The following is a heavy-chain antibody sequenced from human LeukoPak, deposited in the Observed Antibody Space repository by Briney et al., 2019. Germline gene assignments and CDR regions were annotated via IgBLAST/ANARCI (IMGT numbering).Heavy chain of an antibody. J-gene: IGHJ4*02. D-gene: IGHD6-13*01. CDR2: ISDSGGRT. V-gene: IGHV3-23*01. Sequence: AGSLRLSCAASGFTFSNYAMRWVRQAPGKGLEWVSGISDSGGRTYYADSVKGRFTVSRDNSRNTLYLQMNSLIAEDTAMYYCARAQMAAAGPFDYWGLGSLVSVSS. CDR1: GFTFSNYA. CDR3: ARAQMAAAGPFDY.